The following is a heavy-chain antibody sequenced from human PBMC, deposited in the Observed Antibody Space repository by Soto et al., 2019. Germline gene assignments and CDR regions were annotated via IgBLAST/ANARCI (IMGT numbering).Heavy chain of an antibody. CDR1: GGSISSSSYY. Sequence: SETLSLTCTVSGGSISSSSYYWGWIRQPPGKGLEWIGSIYYSGSTNYNPSLKSRVTISVDTSKNQFSLKLSSVTAADTAVYYCARGGVRLKWDVWGQGTTVTVSS. J-gene: IGHJ6*02. D-gene: IGHD2-21*01. CDR3: ARGGVRLKWDV. CDR2: IYYSGST. V-gene: IGHV4-39*07.